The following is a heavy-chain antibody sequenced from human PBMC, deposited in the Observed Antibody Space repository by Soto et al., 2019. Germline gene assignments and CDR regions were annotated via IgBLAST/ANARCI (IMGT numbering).Heavy chain of an antibody. CDR2: IYSNGDT. J-gene: IGHJ6*02. Sequence: QVQLQESGPGLVKPSQTLSLTCSVSSDSMNSGGYYWSWIRQHPGKGLEWIGYIYSNGDTYYNPSLKSRVTISVDTSKNQFSLNLTSVTAADTAVYYCARRGGSSSGYYYYAMEVWGQGTTVTVSS. CDR1: SDSMNSGGYY. V-gene: IGHV4-31*03. D-gene: IGHD6-6*01. CDR3: ARRGGSSSGYYYYAMEV.